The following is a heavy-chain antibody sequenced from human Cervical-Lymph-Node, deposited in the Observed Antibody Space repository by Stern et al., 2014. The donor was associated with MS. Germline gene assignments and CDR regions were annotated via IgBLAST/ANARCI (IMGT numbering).Heavy chain of an antibody. CDR1: GFAFDDYT. D-gene: IGHD6-6*01. V-gene: IGHV3-9*01. J-gene: IGHJ5*02. Sequence: QLVPSGGGLVQPGWSLRLSCAASGFAFDDYTMHWVRQVPGKGLEWVAGISWNSGMIVYGASVKGRFTIARDNANQSLYLQMNNLRIEDTAIYYCARSLSLARPADHWGQGTLVSVSP. CDR3: ARSLSLARPADH. CDR2: ISWNSGMI.